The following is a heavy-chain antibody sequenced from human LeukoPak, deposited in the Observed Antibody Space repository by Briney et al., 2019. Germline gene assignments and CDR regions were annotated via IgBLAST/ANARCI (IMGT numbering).Heavy chain of an antibody. CDR2: IKNNADGGTT. CDR1: GFTFSTAW. Sequence: GGXLXLSXXASGFTFSTAWMNWVRQVPGKGPEWVGRIKNNADGGTTAYAAPVKGRFTISRDDSKNTLYLQMTSLKTEDTAVYYCTTENWGSTHWGQGTLVTVSS. D-gene: IGHD7-27*01. CDR3: TTENWGSTH. J-gene: IGHJ4*02. V-gene: IGHV3-15*07.